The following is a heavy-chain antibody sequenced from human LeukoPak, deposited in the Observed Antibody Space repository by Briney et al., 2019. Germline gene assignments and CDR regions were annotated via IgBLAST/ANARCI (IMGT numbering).Heavy chain of an antibody. Sequence: ASVKVSCKASGYTFTGYYMHWVRQAPGQGLEWMGRINPNSGGTNYAQKFQGRVTMTRDTSISTAYMELSRLRSDDTAVYYCARDWAPYCSSTNCYVFDYWGQGTLVTVSS. CDR1: GYTFTGYY. J-gene: IGHJ4*02. CDR3: ARDWAPYCSSTNCYVFDY. D-gene: IGHD2-2*01. V-gene: IGHV1-2*06. CDR2: INPNSGGT.